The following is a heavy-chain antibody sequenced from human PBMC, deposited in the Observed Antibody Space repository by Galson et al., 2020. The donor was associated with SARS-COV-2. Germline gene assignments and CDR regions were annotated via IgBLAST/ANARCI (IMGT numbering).Heavy chain of an antibody. CDR2: INSSGST. D-gene: IGHD3-22*01. V-gene: IGHV4-34*01. CDR1: GGSFSGYY. CDR3: ARSLYKYYYDSSGSKDAFDI. J-gene: IGHJ3*02. Sequence: SETLSLTCAVYGGSFSGYYWSWIRQPPGKGLEWIGEINSSGSTNYNPSLKSRVTISVDTSKNQFSLKLSSVTAADTAVYYCARSLYKYYYDSSGSKDAFDIWGQGTMVTVSS.